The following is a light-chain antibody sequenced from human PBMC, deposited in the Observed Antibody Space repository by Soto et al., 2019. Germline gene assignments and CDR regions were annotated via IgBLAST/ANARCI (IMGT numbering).Light chain of an antibody. CDR3: QPSYSTPLT. V-gene: IGKV1-39*01. CDR1: QSISSY. J-gene: IGKJ2*01. Sequence: DIQMTQSPSSLSASVGDRVTITCRASQSISSYLNWYQQKPGKAPKLLIYAASSLQSGVPSRFSGSGSGTDFTLTSSSLQPEDFATYYCQPSYSTPLTFGQGPSWRSN. CDR2: AAS.